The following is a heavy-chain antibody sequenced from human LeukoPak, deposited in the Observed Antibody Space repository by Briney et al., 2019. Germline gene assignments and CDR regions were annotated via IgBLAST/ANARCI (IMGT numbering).Heavy chain of an antibody. D-gene: IGHD3-9*01. CDR3: ARGYYDILTDISPHAFDI. V-gene: IGHV4-30-2*01. CDR2: IYHSGST. J-gene: IGHJ3*02. Sequence: SETLSLTCAVSGGSVSSGGYFWNWIRQPPGKGLEWIGYIYHSGSTYFNPALKSRVTISIDRSKNQFSLKLSSVTAADTAVYYCARGYYDILTDISPHAFDIWGQGTMVTVSS. CDR1: GGSVSSGGYF.